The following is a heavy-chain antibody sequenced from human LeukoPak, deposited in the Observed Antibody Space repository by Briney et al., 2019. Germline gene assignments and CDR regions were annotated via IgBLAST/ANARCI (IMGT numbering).Heavy chain of an antibody. V-gene: IGHV3-74*01. CDR1: GFTFSTYW. Sequence: GGSLRLSCAASGFTFSTYWMHWARQAPGEGLGWVSRISGDGSTTNYADTVKGRFTISRDNAKNTLYLQMNSLRAEDTAVYYCTRRVDTTRWYDPWGQGTLVTVSS. D-gene: IGHD2-15*01. J-gene: IGHJ5*02. CDR3: TRRVDTTRWYDP. CDR2: ISGDGSTT.